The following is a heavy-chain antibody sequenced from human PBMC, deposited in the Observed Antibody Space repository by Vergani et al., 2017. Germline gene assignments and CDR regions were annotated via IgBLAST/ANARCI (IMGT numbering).Heavy chain of an antibody. J-gene: IGHJ5*02. CDR3: ARHSTVEWLVKLGWIDP. CDR1: GSSIRSSNYY. CDR2: IYYSGST. V-gene: IGHV4-39*01. D-gene: IGHD6-19*01. Sequence: QLQLQESGPGLVKPSATLSLTCSVSGSSIRSSNYYWGWIRQPPGKGLEWIASIYYSGSTYYNPSLKSRVTISVDTSKNQFCLKLSSVTAADTAVYFCARHSTVEWLVKLGWIDPWGQGSLVTVSS.